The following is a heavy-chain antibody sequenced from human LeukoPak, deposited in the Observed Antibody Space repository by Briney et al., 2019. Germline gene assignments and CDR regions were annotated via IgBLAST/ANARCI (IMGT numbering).Heavy chain of an antibody. CDR2: IYHSGST. CDR3: ARVKRSGYEYYFDY. CDR1: GGXITSGGYS. Sequence: SETLSLTCGVSGGXITSGGYSWSWIRQPPGKGLEWGGYIYHSGSTYYNPSLKSRVTISVDRSKNQFSLKLSSVTAADTAVYYCARVKRSGYEYYFDYWGQGTLVTVSS. J-gene: IGHJ4*02. V-gene: IGHV4-30-2*01. D-gene: IGHD5-12*01.